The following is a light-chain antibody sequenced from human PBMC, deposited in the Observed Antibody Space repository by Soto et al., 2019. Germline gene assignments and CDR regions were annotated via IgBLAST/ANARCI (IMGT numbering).Light chain of an antibody. V-gene: IGKV1-5*03. Sequence: DVQMTQSPSTLSASVGDRVTVTCRASQSIGSRLAWYQHKPGQAPKLLIYKASSSESAVPSRFTGSGSGTEFTLTISRLQPDDSAPYFCQQYHSYPLTFGGGTKVEIK. CDR2: KAS. CDR3: QQYHSYPLT. J-gene: IGKJ4*01. CDR1: QSIGSR.